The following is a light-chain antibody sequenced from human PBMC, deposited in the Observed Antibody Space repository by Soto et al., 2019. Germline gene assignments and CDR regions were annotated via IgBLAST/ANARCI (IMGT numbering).Light chain of an antibody. CDR2: DAS. J-gene: IGKJ4*01. Sequence: DIQMTQSPSTLSASVGDRVTITCRASQSISSWLAWYQQKPGKAPKLLIYDASSLASGVPSRFSGSGSGTEFTLTISSLQPDDFATYYCQQYNSYSVTFGGGTKVEIK. CDR3: QQYNSYSVT. CDR1: QSISSW. V-gene: IGKV1-5*01.